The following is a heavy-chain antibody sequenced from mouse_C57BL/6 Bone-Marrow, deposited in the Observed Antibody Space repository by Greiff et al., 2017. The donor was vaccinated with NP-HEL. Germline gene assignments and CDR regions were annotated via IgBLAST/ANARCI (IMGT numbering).Heavy chain of an antibody. V-gene: IGHV5-9*01. CDR3: ARQGFRITTVVATNFDY. CDR1: GFTFSSYT. J-gene: IGHJ2*01. D-gene: IGHD1-1*01. Sequence: DVMLVESGGGLVKPGGSLKLSCAASGFTFSSYTMSWVRQTPEKRLEWVATISGGGGNTYYPDSVKGRFTISRDNAKNTLFLQLSSLRSEDTALYYCARQGFRITTVVATNFDYWGQGTTLTVSA. CDR2: ISGGGGNT.